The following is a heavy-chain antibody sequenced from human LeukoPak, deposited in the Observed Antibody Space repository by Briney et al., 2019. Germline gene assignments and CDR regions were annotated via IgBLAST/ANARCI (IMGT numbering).Heavy chain of an antibody. D-gene: IGHD3-22*01. CDR1: GGSISSSSAY. Sequence: NPSETLSLTCTVSGGSISSSSAYWGWIRQPPGKGLEWIGSIYYSKNTYYNPSLKSRVTISADTSKNQFSLTLGSVSATDTAVYYCARGVSYYDSSGYYNKYFQHWGQGTLVTVSS. J-gene: IGHJ1*01. V-gene: IGHV4-39*02. CDR2: IYYSKNT. CDR3: ARGVSYYDSSGYYNKYFQH.